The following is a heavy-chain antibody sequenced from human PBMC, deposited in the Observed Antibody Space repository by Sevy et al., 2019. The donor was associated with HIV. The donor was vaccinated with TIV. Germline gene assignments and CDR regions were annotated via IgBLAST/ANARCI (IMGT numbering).Heavy chain of an antibody. CDR2: INGSGNST. CDR1: GYTFTTYY. J-gene: IGHJ3*02. CDR3: AILVRSPDAFDI. V-gene: IGHV1-46*01. D-gene: IGHD3-16*02. Sequence: ASVKVSCKASGYTFTTYYMYWLRQAPGQGLEWMGIINGSGNSTNYAQKFQGRVTMTRDTSTSTVYMELSSLRSEDTAVYYCAILVRSPDAFDIWGQRTMVTVSS.